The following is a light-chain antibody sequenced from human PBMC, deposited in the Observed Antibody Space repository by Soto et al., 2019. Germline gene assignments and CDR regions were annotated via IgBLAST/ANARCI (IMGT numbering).Light chain of an antibody. V-gene: IGKV3-15*01. J-gene: IGKJ5*01. CDR1: QSVSSSY. CDR3: QEYNNWPFS. Sequence: SPVTLSLTTRERATLSCRASQSVSSSYLAWYQQKPGQAPRLLIYDTSTRATGVPARFSGTGSETDFTLTISGLQSEDCAVYFCQEYNNWPFSFGEGRRLEVK. CDR2: DTS.